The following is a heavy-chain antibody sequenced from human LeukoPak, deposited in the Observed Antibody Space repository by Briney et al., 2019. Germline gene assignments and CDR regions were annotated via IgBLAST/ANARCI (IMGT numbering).Heavy chain of an antibody. J-gene: IGHJ3*02. CDR1: GGSISSGGYY. V-gene: IGHV4-31*03. Sequence: PSQTLSLTCTVSGGSISSGGYYWSWIRQHPGKGLEWIGYIYYSGSTYYNPSLKSRVTISVDRSKNQFSLKLSSVTAADTAVYYCAREGIAAAEQDAFDIWGQGTMVTVSS. D-gene: IGHD6-13*01. CDR2: IYYSGST. CDR3: AREGIAAAEQDAFDI.